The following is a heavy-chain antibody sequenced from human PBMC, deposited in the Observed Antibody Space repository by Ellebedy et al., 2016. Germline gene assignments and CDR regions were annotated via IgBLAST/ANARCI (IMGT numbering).Heavy chain of an antibody. CDR2: ISTSSSYI. D-gene: IGHD6-19*01. CDR3: AKKGYSSGRSDAFDM. J-gene: IGHJ3*02. Sequence: GESLKISCAASGFTFSSYSMKWVRQAPGKGLEWVSSISTSSSYIHYADSVKGRFTISRDNSKNTVYLQMNSLRAEDTAVYYCAKKGYSSGRSDAFDMWGQGTMVTVSS. CDR1: GFTFSSYS. V-gene: IGHV3-21*04.